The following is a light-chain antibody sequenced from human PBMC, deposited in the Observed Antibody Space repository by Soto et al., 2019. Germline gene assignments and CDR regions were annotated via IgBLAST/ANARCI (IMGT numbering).Light chain of an antibody. CDR3: QQLDSVPLT. CDR2: DTS. Sequence: DVQMTHSPSSLSASVGDRVTITCQASHDIGTNLNWYQHKPGKTPKLLLFDTSHLATGVPARFSGSGSDTECTFTLTTLQAEDVAADYCQQLDSVPLTFGGGAHVEI. J-gene: IGKJ4*01. V-gene: IGKV1-33*01. CDR1: HDIGTN.